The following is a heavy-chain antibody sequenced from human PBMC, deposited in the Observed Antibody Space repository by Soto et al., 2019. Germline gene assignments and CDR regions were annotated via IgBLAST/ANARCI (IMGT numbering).Heavy chain of an antibody. CDR1: GGSISSGGYY. Sequence: QVQLQESGPGLVKPSQTLSLTCTVSGGSISSGGYYWSWIRQHPGKGLEWIGYIYYSGSTYYNPSLTSRVTISVDTSKNQFSLKLSSVTAADTAVYYCASLRDDFWSGYPGAVDYWGQGTLVTVSS. V-gene: IGHV4-31*03. D-gene: IGHD3-3*01. J-gene: IGHJ4*02. CDR3: ASLRDDFWSGYPGAVDY. CDR2: IYYSGST.